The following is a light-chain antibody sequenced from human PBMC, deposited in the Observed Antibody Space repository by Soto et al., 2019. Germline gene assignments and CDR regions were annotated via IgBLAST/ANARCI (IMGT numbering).Light chain of an antibody. V-gene: IGKV3-20*01. J-gene: IGKJ1*01. CDR3: QQYGTSPRT. CDR1: ESVSSNY. Sequence: ERVFTQSPGSLAFCARGRATLSCRATESVSSNYLAWYQQKPGQAPRVLIYGASIRATGIPDRFSGSGSETDFTLTISRLEPEDFAVYYCQQYGTSPRTFGQGTKVDIK. CDR2: GAS.